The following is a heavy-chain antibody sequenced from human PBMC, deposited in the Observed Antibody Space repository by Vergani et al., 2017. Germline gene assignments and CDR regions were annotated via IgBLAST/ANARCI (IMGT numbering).Heavy chain of an antibody. J-gene: IGHJ3*02. CDR3: ARAPIGSTIFGVVIIRFAFDI. CDR1: GFIVSSNY. Sequence: EVQLVETGGGLIQPGGSLRLSCAASGFIVSSNYMSWVRQAPGKGLEWVSVIYSGGSTYYADSVKGRFTISRDNSKNTLYLQMNSLRAEDTAVYYCARAPIGSTIFGVVIIRFAFDIWGQGTMVTVSS. V-gene: IGHV3-53*02. CDR2: IYSGGST. D-gene: IGHD3-3*01.